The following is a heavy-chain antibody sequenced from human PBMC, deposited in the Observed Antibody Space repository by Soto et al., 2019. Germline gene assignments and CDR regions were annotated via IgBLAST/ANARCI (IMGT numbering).Heavy chain of an antibody. CDR1: GGTFSSYT. D-gene: IGHD3-3*01. CDR2: INPSGGST. Sequence: ASVKVSCKASGGTFSSYTISWVRQAPGQGLEWMGIINPSGGSTSYAQKFQGRVTMTRDTSTSTVYMELSSLRSEDTAVYYCARSYDFWGGPDLYYMDVWGKGTTVTVSS. J-gene: IGHJ6*03. CDR3: ARSYDFWGGPDLYYMDV. V-gene: IGHV1-46*03.